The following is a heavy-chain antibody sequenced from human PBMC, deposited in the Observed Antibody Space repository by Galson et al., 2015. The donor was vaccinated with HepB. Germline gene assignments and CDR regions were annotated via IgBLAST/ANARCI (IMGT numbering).Heavy chain of an antibody. CDR2: IYYSGST. Sequence: ETLSLTCPVSGGSISSYYWSWIRQPPGKGLEWIGYIYYSGSTNYNPSLKSRVTISVDTSKNQFSLKLSSVTAADTAVYYCARGELSPYDSSGHTFDYWGQGTLVTVSS. CDR3: ARGELSPYDSSGHTFDY. CDR1: GGSISSYY. D-gene: IGHD3-22*01. J-gene: IGHJ4*02. V-gene: IGHV4-59*01.